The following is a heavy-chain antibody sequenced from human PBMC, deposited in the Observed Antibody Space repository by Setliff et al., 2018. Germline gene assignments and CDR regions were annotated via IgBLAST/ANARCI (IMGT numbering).Heavy chain of an antibody. D-gene: IGHD3-3*01. CDR3: ARVPRLEWLLPTFDS. V-gene: IGHV1-18*01. CDR1: GYTFINYG. CDR2: ISGYNGNT. J-gene: IGHJ4*02. Sequence: ASVKVSCKTSGYTFINYGLSWMRQAPGQGLEWMGWISGYNGNTDYAQNLQGRVTMTIDTSTSTAYMELRSLRSDDTAVYYCARVPRLEWLLPTFDSWGQGTLVIVSS.